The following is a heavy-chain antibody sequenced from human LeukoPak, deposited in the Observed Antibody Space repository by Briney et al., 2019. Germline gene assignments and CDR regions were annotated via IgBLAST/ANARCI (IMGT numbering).Heavy chain of an antibody. CDR3: AREGGYSGVRLDP. CDR1: GFTFSSYE. D-gene: IGHD3-22*01. Sequence: GGSLRLSCAASGFTFSSYEMNWVRQTPGKGLEFVSYISSSGSTVYYQDSVKGRFTISRDNAKNTLYLQMNSLRAEDTAVYYCAREGGYSGVRLDPWGQGTLVTVSS. V-gene: IGHV3-48*03. J-gene: IGHJ5*02. CDR2: ISSSGSTV.